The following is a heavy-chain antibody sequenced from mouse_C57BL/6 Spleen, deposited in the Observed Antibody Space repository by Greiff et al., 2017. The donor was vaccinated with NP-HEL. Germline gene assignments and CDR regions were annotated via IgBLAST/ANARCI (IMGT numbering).Heavy chain of an antibody. D-gene: IGHD1-1*01. CDR1: GFSLTSYG. CDR3: ARNEGYGSSRAWFAY. Sequence: QVHVKQSGPGLVQPSQSLSITCTVSGFSLTSYGVHWVRQSPGKGLEWLGVIWSGGSTDYNAAFISRLSISKDNSKSQVFFKMNSLQADDTAIYYCARNEGYGSSRAWFAYWGQGTLVTVSA. CDR2: IWSGGST. V-gene: IGHV2-2*01. J-gene: IGHJ3*01.